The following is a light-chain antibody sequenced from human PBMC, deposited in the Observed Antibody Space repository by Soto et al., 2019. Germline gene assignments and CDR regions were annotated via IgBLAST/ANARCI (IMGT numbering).Light chain of an antibody. J-gene: IGLJ1*01. CDR3: QSYDSYLSHFYV. CDR2: GNN. V-gene: IGLV1-44*01. CDR1: TSNIGTNT. Sequence: QSALTQPPSASGTPGQRVTISCSGGTSNIGTNTVTWYQQVPGTAPKLLIYGNNNRPSGVPDRFSGSKSGTSASLAITGLQAEDEADYYCQSYDSYLSHFYVSGTGTNVTVL.